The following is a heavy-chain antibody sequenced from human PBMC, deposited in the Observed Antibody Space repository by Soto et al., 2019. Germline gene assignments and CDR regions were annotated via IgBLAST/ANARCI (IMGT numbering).Heavy chain of an antibody. D-gene: IGHD2-15*01. J-gene: IGHJ4*02. CDR3: AKIGVAATHYFDY. V-gene: IGHV3-23*01. Sequence: EVQLLESGGGLVQPGGSLRLSCAASGFTFSSYAMSWVRQAPGKGLEWVSAISGSGGSTYYADSVKGRFTISRDNSKNKLYLQMNSLRAEDTAVYYCAKIGVAATHYFDYWGQGNLVTVYS. CDR1: GFTFSSYA. CDR2: ISGSGGST.